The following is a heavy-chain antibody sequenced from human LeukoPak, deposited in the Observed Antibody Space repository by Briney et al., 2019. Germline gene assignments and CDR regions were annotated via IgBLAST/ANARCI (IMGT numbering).Heavy chain of an antibody. CDR3: ARGLYSSSWYGY. Sequence: SETLSLTCAVYGGAFSGYYWSWIRQPPEKGLEWIGEINHSGSTNYNPSLKSRVTISVDTSKNQFSLKLSSVTAADTAVYYCARGLYSSSWYGYWGQGTLVTVSS. CDR2: INHSGST. V-gene: IGHV4-34*01. CDR1: GGAFSGYY. J-gene: IGHJ4*02. D-gene: IGHD6-13*01.